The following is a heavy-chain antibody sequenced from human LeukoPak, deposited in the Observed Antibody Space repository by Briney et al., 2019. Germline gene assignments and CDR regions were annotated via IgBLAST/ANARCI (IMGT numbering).Heavy chain of an antibody. CDR1: GGTFSSYA. J-gene: IGHJ3*02. D-gene: IGHD5-24*01. V-gene: IGHV1-69*04. CDR3: VGGERWLHDAFDI. Sequence: ASVKVSCKASGGTFSSYAISWVRQAPGQGLEWMGRIIPILGIANYAQKFQGRVTITADKSTSTAYMELSSLRSEDTAVYYCVGGERWLHDAFDIWGQGTMVTVSS. CDR2: IIPILGIA.